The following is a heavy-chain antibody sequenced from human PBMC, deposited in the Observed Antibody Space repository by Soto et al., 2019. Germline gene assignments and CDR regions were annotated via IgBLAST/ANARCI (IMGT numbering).Heavy chain of an antibody. CDR3: AKSGPTNYFDF. CDR2: ITGGSGFT. Sequence: GGSLRLSCAASGFTFSTFAMNWVRQAPGKGLEWVSGITGGSGFTFYADSVKGRFTISRDDSENTLFLQMSSLRAEDTAKYYCAKSGPTNYFDFWGQGTLVTVSA. V-gene: IGHV3-23*01. J-gene: IGHJ4*02. D-gene: IGHD1-26*01. CDR1: GFTFSTFA.